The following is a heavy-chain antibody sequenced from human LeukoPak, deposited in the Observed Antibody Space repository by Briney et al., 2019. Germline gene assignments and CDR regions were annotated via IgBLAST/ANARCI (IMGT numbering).Heavy chain of an antibody. CDR1: GGSVSSGSYY. Sequence: SETLSLTCTVSGGSVSSGSYYWSWIRQPPGKGLEWIGYIYYSGSTNYNPSLKSRFTISVDMSKNQFSLRLSSVTTADTAVYYCARVPGGGTAANWGQGTMVTVSS. J-gene: IGHJ3*01. CDR3: ARVPGGGTAAN. D-gene: IGHD1-7*01. V-gene: IGHV4-61*01. CDR2: IYYSGST.